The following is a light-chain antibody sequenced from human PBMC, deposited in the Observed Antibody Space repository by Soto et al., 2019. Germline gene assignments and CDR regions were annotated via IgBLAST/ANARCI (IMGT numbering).Light chain of an antibody. CDR2: RAS. CDR1: QSISSN. CDR3: HQYENWPQT. V-gene: IGKV3-15*01. J-gene: IGKJ1*01. Sequence: EIGMTPSPATLSVSPGERATLYCRASQSISSNLAWYQQKLGQAPRLLIYRASTRATGIPARFSGSGSGTEFTLTISSLQSEDFALYYCHQYENWPQTFGQGTKVDI.